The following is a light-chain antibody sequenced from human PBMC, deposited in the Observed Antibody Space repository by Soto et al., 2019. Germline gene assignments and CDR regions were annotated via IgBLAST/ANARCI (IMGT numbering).Light chain of an antibody. Sequence: QSALTQPASVSGSPGQSVTISCAGTSSDVGGYNFVSWYQPHPGKAPQLMMYAVSSRHSGVSNRCSGSKSGNTAAMTISGLQAEDEAAYYCSSYTSSYTYVFGTGTTVTVL. CDR2: AVS. CDR1: SSDVGGYNF. V-gene: IGLV2-14*03. CDR3: SSYTSSYTYV. J-gene: IGLJ1*01.